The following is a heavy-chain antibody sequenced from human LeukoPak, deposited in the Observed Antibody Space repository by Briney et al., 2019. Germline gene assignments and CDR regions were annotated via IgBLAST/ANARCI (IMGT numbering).Heavy chain of an antibody. CDR3: ARGEDSGYDWDY. Sequence: GASVTVSFKASGGTFSNYAMSGVRQAPGQGLEWMGGIIPIFGTANYAQKFQGRVTITTDESTSTAYMELSSLRSEDTAVYYCARGEDSGYDWDYWGQGTLVTVSS. CDR1: GGTFSNYA. J-gene: IGHJ4*02. V-gene: IGHV1-69*05. CDR2: IIPIFGTA. D-gene: IGHD5-12*01.